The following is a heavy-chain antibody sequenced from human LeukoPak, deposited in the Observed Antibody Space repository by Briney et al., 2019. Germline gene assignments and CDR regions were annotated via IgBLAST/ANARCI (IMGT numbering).Heavy chain of an antibody. J-gene: IGHJ4*02. CDR3: ARYRAPIDY. Sequence: GRSLRLSCAASGFTFSSYAMRWVRQAPGKGLEWVAVISYDGSNKYYADSVKGRFTISRDNSKNTLYLQMNSLRAEDTAVYYCARYRAPIDYWGQGTLVTVSS. CDR2: ISYDGSNK. D-gene: IGHD1-14*01. CDR1: GFTFSSYA. V-gene: IGHV3-30-3*01.